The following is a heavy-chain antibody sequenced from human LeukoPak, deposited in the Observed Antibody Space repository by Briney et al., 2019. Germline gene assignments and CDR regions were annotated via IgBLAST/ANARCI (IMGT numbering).Heavy chain of an antibody. D-gene: IGHD2-2*01. CDR1: GGSINTGDYY. CDR2: IYHSGNT. CDR3: ARETFHCTTTICYPYYFDF. V-gene: IGHV4-31*03. Sequence: SETLSLTCSVSGGSINTGDYYWGWLRQHPGEGLEWVGYIYHSGNTYYNPSLRSRLTISVDTSKNQFSLKLSSVTAADTAVYYCARETFHCTTTICYPYYFDFWGQGILVTVSS. J-gene: IGHJ4*02.